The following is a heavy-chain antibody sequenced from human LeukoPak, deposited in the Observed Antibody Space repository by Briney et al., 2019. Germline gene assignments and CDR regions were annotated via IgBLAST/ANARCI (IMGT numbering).Heavy chain of an antibody. CDR3: ARDYCSGGSCYHYMDV. J-gene: IGHJ6*03. D-gene: IGHD2-15*01. Sequence: AGGSLRLSCAASGFTFSDYYMSWIRQAPGKGLEWVSYISSSGSTIYYADSVKGRFTISRDNAKNSLYLQMNSLRAEDTAVYYCARDYCSGGSCYHYMDVWGKGTTVTVSS. CDR1: GFTFSDYY. V-gene: IGHV3-11*01. CDR2: ISSSGSTI.